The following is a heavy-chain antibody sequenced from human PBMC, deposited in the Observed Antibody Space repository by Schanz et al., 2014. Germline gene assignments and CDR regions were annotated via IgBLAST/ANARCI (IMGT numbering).Heavy chain of an antibody. CDR3: AKDSTHIDIVLVPTAIDY. Sequence: QVQLVESGGGVVQPGRSLRLSCAASGFIFSSYGLHWVRQAPGKGLEWVAFIWYDGSNKYYADSVKGRFTMSRDNSKNTLYLHMNTLRSEDTAVYYCAKDSTHIDIVLVPTAIDYWGQGTLVTVSS. V-gene: IGHV3-30*02. D-gene: IGHD2-2*01. CDR1: GFIFSSYG. CDR2: IWYDGSNK. J-gene: IGHJ4*02.